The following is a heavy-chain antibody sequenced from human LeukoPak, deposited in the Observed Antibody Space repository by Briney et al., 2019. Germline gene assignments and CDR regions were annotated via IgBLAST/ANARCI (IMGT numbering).Heavy chain of an antibody. CDR1: GDSITSGGYS. D-gene: IGHD3-10*01. CDR2: MYRSGST. V-gene: IGHV4-30-2*01. Sequence: SETLSLTCAVSGDSITSGGYSWSWNRQAPGKGLEWIGYMYRSGSTYYNPSLNGRVSISVDRSKNHFSLRLSSVTAADTAVYYCARIGTFGELDSWGQGTLVTVSS. J-gene: IGHJ4*02. CDR3: ARIGTFGELDS.